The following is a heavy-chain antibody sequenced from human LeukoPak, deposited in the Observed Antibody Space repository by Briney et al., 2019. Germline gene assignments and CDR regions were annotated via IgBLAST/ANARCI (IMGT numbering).Heavy chain of an antibody. CDR2: IWYDGSNK. CDR3: ARGGVDGYNGKLDY. Sequence: PGGSLRLSCAASGFTFSSYGKHWVRQAPGKGLEWVAVIWYDGSNKYYADSVKGRFTISRDNSKNTLYLQMNSLRAEDTAVYYCARGGVDGYNGKLDYWGQGTLVTVSS. D-gene: IGHD5-24*01. CDR1: GFTFSSYG. J-gene: IGHJ4*02. V-gene: IGHV3-33*01.